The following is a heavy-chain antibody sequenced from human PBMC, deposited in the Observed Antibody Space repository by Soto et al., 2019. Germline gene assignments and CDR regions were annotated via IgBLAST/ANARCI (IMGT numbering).Heavy chain of an antibody. J-gene: IGHJ3*02. CDR3: ARMYLVLEAPGAFDI. D-gene: IGHD2-8*01. Sequence: QVQLQQWGAGLLKPSETLSLTCAVYGGSFSGYYWSWIRQPPGKGLEWIGEINHSGSTNYNPSLKSRVTISVDTSKNQFSLKLSSVTAADTAVYYCARMYLVLEAPGAFDIWGQGTMVTVSS. CDR2: INHSGST. V-gene: IGHV4-34*01. CDR1: GGSFSGYY.